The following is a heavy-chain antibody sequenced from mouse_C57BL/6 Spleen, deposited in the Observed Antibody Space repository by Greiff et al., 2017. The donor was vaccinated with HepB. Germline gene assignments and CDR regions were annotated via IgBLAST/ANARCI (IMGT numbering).Heavy chain of an antibody. CDR1: GYTFTDYE. J-gene: IGHJ3*01. D-gene: IGHD2-5*01. V-gene: IGHV1-15*01. CDR2: IDPETGGT. Sequence: QVQLKESGAELVRPGASVTLSCKASGYTFTDYEMHWVKQTPVHGLEWIGAIDPETGGTAYNQKFKGKAILTADKSSSTAYMELRSLTSEDSAVYYCTRSGPDSNYVAYWGQGTLVTVSA. CDR3: TRSGPDSNYVAY.